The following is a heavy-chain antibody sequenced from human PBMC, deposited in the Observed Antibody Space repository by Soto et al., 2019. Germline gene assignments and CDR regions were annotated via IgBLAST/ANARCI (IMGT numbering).Heavy chain of an antibody. CDR1: GDSVSSNSAA. Sequence: SPTLSLTCAISGDSVSSNSAAWNWLRQSPSRGLEWLGRTYYRSKWYNDYAVSVKSRIIINLDTSKNPFSLQLNSVTPEDTAVYYCASGRNYDASGSPSYGMDVWGQGTTVTVSS. CDR3: ASGRNYDASGSPSYGMDV. V-gene: IGHV6-1*01. CDR2: TYYRSKWYN. J-gene: IGHJ6*02. D-gene: IGHD3-10*01.